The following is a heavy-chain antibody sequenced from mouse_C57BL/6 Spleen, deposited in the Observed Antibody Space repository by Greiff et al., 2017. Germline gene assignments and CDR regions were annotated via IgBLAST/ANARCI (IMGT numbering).Heavy chain of an antibody. CDR1: GFNIKDYY. CDR3: ARYYSNYYYAMDY. V-gene: IGHV14-2*01. J-gene: IGHJ4*01. CDR2: IDPEDGET. D-gene: IGHD2-5*01. Sequence: VQLQQSGAELVKPGASVKLSCTASGFNIKDYYMPWVKQRTEQGLEWIGRIDPEDGETKYAPKFQGKATITADTSSNTSYLQISSLTSEDTAVYDCARYYSNYYYAMDYWGQGTSVTVSS.